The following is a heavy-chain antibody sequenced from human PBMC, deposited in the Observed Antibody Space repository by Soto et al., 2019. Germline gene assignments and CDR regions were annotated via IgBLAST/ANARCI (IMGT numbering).Heavy chain of an antibody. V-gene: IGHV3-23*01. CDR1: GFTFSSFA. D-gene: IGHD2-8*01. Sequence: PGGSLRLSCAASGFTFSSFAMNWVRQAPGKGLEWVSAISGGGGSTFYADSVKGRFTISRDNSKNTLYLQMNTLRADDTALYYCAKDMVISPYCTNGVCYLSDYWGQGTLVTVSS. CDR3: AKDMVISPYCTNGVCYLSDY. CDR2: ISGGGGST. J-gene: IGHJ4*02.